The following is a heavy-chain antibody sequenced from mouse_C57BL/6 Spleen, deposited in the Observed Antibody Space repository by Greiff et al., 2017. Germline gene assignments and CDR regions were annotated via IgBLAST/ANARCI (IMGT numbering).Heavy chain of an antibody. V-gene: IGHV1-81*01. CDR2: IYPRSGNT. CDR3: ARAESYYAMDY. CDR1: GYTFTSYG. Sequence: QVQLQQPGAELARPGASVKLSCKASGYTFTSYGISWVKQRTGQGLEWIGEIYPRSGNTYYNEKFKGKATLTADKSSSTAYMELRSLTSEDSAVYFCARAESYYAMDYWGQGTSVTVSS. J-gene: IGHJ4*01.